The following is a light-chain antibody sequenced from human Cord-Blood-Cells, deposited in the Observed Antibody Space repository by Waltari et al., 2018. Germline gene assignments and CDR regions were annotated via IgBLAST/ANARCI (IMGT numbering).Light chain of an antibody. CDR2: KAS. V-gene: IGKV1-5*03. CDR1: HSISSW. Sequence: DIQMTQSPSTLSASVGDRVTITCRASHSISSWLAWYQQKPGKAPKLLIYKASSLESGVPSRFSGSGSGTEFTRTISSLQHDDFATYYCQQYNSYSIAFGQGTRLEIK. CDR3: QQYNSYSIA. J-gene: IGKJ5*01.